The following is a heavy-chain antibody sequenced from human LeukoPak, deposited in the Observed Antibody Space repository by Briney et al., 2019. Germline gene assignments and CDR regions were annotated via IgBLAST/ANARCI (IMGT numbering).Heavy chain of an antibody. CDR1: GFSFSSYA. D-gene: IGHD3-22*01. CDR3: AKVRTTYYYDTSECFDY. J-gene: IGHJ4*02. CDR2: IRSGGDTT. Sequence: PGGSLRLSCAASGFSFSSYAMTWVRQAPGKGLEWVSAIRSGGDTTYYADAVKGRSTISRDNSKNTLFLQMNSLRAEDTAVYYCAKVRTTYYYDTSECFDYWGQGTLVTVSS. V-gene: IGHV3-23*01.